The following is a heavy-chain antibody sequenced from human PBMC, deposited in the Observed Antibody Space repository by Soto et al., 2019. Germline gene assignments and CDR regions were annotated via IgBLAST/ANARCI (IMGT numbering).Heavy chain of an antibody. Sequence: QVQLQESGPGLVKPSGTLFLTCAVSGGSISTNNWWSWVRQPPGKGLEWIGEIYHTGGTNYNPSLKNRVAMSVDKSKNQFTLNLNSVTAADTAVYYCAREKGAGTYMGFDYWGQGTLVTVSS. D-gene: IGHD3-10*01. CDR3: AREKGAGTYMGFDY. CDR1: GGSISTNNW. CDR2: IYHTGGT. J-gene: IGHJ4*02. V-gene: IGHV4-4*02.